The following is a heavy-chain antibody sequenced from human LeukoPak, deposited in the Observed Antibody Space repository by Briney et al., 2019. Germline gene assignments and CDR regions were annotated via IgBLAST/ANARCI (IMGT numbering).Heavy chain of an antibody. Sequence: KTGGSLRLSCAASGLTFSRYSINWVRQAPGKALEWVPSISGDGNYIYYADSMKGRFTVSRDNAKNSLYLQMDSLRDEDTAVYYCARGHSGSYQRTDAFDIWGQGTMITVSS. CDR2: ISGDGNYI. J-gene: IGHJ3*02. CDR1: GLTFSRYS. D-gene: IGHD1-26*01. CDR3: ARGHSGSYQRTDAFDI. V-gene: IGHV3-21*01.